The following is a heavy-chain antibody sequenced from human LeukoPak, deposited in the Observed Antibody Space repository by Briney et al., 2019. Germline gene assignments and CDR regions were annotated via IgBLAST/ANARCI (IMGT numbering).Heavy chain of an antibody. V-gene: IGHV1-8*03. J-gene: IGHJ4*02. Sequence: ASVKVSRKASGYTFTKYDINWVRQPSGQGLECVGWMNPKRGYAGYAQKYQGRVTITRDTSINTAYMEMSSLRSEDTAVYYCARVWGSVDYWGQGTLVTVSS. CDR2: MNPKRGYA. CDR1: GYTFTKYD. CDR3: ARVWGSVDY. D-gene: IGHD7-27*01.